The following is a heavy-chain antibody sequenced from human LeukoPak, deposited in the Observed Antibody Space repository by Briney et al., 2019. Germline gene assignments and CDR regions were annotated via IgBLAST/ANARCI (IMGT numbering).Heavy chain of an antibody. CDR1: GFTFSSYW. CDR3: ARDLSWELPNLSYGMDV. Sequence: GGSLRLSCAAPGFTFSSYWMHWVRQAPGKGLVWVSRINSDGSSTSYADSVKGRFTISRDNAKNSLYLQMDSLRAEDTAVYYCARDLSWELPNLSYGMDVWGQGTTVTVSS. J-gene: IGHJ6*02. CDR2: INSDGSST. D-gene: IGHD1-26*01. V-gene: IGHV3-74*01.